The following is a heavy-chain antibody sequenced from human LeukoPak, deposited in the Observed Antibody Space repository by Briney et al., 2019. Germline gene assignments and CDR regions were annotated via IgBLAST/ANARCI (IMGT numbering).Heavy chain of an antibody. CDR2: IYYSGST. CDR3: ARQAPSSLNWFDP. V-gene: IGHV4-39*01. J-gene: IGHJ5*02. Sequence: SETLSLTCTVSGGSISSSSYYWGWIRQPPGKGLEWFGSIYYSGSTYYNPSLKSRVTISVDTSKNQFSLKLSSATAADTAVYYCARQAPSSLNWFDPWGQGTLVTVSS. CDR1: GGSISSSSYY. D-gene: IGHD6-6*01.